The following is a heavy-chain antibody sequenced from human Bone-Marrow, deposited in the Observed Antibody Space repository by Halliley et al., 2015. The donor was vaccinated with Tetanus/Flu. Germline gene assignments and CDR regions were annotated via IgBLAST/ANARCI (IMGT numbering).Heavy chain of an antibody. D-gene: IGHD3-16*02. CDR1: GFAFDDYE. Sequence: SLRLSCAASGFAFDDYEMTWVRQAPGKGLEWVAYISTVGSSIYYGDSVQGRFTISRDNAENSVFLQMNTLRADDTAVYYCARVVRVAFNLPFASWGQGTLVTFPS. CDR3: ARVVRVAFNLPFAS. V-gene: IGHV3-48*03. J-gene: IGHJ5*01. CDR2: ISTVGSSI.